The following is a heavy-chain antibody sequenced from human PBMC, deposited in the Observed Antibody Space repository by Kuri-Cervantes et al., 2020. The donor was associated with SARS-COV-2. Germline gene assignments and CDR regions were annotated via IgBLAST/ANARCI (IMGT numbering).Heavy chain of an antibody. V-gene: IGHV1-2*02. CDR1: GYTFTGYY. CDR2: INPNRGGT. Sequence: ASVKVSCKASGYTFTGYYMHWVRQAPGQGLEWMGWINPNRGGTNYAQKFQGRVTMTRDTSISTAYMELSRLRSDDTAVYYCARDPWNYAHFDYWGQGTLVTVSS. J-gene: IGHJ4*02. CDR3: ARDPWNYAHFDY. D-gene: IGHD1-7*01.